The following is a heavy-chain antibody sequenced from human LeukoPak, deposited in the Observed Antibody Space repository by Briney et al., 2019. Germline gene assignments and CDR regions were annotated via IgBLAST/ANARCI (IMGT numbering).Heavy chain of an antibody. V-gene: IGHV1-46*01. CDR3: ARDRSGGLRYFDWPFSHGPVYYYYMDV. Sequence: APVKVSCKASGYTFTSYYMHWVRQAPGQGLEWMGIINPSGGSTSYAQKFQGRVTMTRDTSTSTVYMELSSLRSEDTAVYYCARDRSGGLRYFDWPFSHGPVYYYYMDVWGKGTTVTVSS. CDR2: INPSGGST. J-gene: IGHJ6*03. D-gene: IGHD3-9*01. CDR1: GYTFTSYY.